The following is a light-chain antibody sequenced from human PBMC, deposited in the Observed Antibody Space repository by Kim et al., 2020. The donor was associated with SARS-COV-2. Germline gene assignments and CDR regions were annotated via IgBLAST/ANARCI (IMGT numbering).Light chain of an antibody. J-gene: IGLJ3*02. V-gene: IGLV1-51*01. CDR1: SSNIGNNY. Sequence: QSVLTQPPSVSAASGQKVTISCSGSSSNIGNNYVSWYQQLPGTAPKLLIYDNNQRPSGIPDRFSGSKSGTSATLGITGLQTGDEAEYYCGSWDNSLSAWVFGGGTQLTV. CDR2: DNN. CDR3: GSWDNSLSAWV.